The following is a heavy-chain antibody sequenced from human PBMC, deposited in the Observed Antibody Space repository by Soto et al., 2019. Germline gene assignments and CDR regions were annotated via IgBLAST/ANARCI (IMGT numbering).Heavy chain of an antibody. J-gene: IGHJ4*02. D-gene: IGHD2-8*02. V-gene: IGHV3-30*03. CDR2: ISRDGGTK. Sequence: GGSLRLSCAASGFTFSDSAMHWVRQAPGKGLEWVAVISRDGGTKYYADSVKGRFTISRDNSRNTLFLEMNSLRSDDMAVYYCTGEVASGYWGQGTLVTVSS. CDR1: GFTFSDSA. CDR3: TGEVASGY.